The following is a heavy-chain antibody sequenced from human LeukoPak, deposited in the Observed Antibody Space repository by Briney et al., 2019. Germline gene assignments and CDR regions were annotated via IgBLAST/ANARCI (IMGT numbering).Heavy chain of an antibody. CDR2: ISGDGGST. D-gene: IGHD4-17*01. V-gene: IGHV3-43*02. CDR1: GFTFDDYA. J-gene: IGHJ5*02. CDR3: AKADYDDYGDYDWFDP. Sequence: GGSLRLSCAASGFTFDDYAMHWVRQAPGKVLEWVSLISGDGGSTYYADSVKGRFTVSRDNSKNSLYLQMNSLRTEDTALYYCAKADYDDYGDYDWFDPWGQGTLVTVSS.